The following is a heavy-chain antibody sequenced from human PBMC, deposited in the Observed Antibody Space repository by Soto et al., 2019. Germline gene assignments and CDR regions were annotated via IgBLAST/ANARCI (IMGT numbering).Heavy chain of an antibody. CDR1: GFTFSSYW. CDR3: ARIYDSSGYYLYYFDY. V-gene: IGHV3-7*03. D-gene: IGHD3-22*01. J-gene: IGHJ4*02. CDR2: IKQDGSEK. Sequence: AGGSLRLSCAASGFTFSSYWMSWVRQAPGKGLEWVANIKQDGSEKYYVDSVKGRFTISRDNAKNSLYLQMNSLRAEDTAVYYCARIYDSSGYYLYYFDYWGQGTLVTVSS.